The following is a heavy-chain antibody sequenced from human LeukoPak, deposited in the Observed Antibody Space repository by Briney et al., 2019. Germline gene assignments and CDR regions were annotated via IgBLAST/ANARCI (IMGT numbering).Heavy chain of an antibody. CDR2: ISGSGGST. D-gene: IGHD6-6*01. Sequence: GGSLRLSCAASGFTFSSYDMSWVRQAPGKGLEWVSAISGSGGSTYYADSVKGQFTISRDNSKNTLYLQMNSLRAEDTAVYYCATNLRYSSSSGYWGQGTLVTVSS. CDR3: ATNLRYSSSSGY. J-gene: IGHJ4*02. CDR1: GFTFSSYD. V-gene: IGHV3-23*01.